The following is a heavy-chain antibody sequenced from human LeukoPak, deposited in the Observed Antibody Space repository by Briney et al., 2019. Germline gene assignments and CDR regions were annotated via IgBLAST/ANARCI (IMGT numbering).Heavy chain of an antibody. D-gene: IGHD5/OR15-5a*01. CDR3: ARLEGSVGIFDY. CDR2: IYYSGST. V-gene: IGHV4-59*08. Sequence: SETLSLTCTVSGGSISSYYWSWIRQPPGKGLEWIGYIYYSGSTNYNPSLKSRVTISVDTSKNQFSLKLSSVTAADTAVYYCARLEGSVGIFDYWGQGTLVTVSS. CDR1: GGSISSYY. J-gene: IGHJ4*02.